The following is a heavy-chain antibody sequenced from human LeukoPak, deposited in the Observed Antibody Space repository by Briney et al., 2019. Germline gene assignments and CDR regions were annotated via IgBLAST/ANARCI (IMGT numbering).Heavy chain of an antibody. J-gene: IGHJ5*02. CDR3: ARGRTAMGWFDP. V-gene: IGHV1-2*02. CDR2: INPNSGGT. D-gene: IGHD5-18*01. Sequence: ASVKVSCKASGYTFTGYYMRWVRQAPGQGLEWMGWINPNSGGTNYAQKFQGRVTMTRDTSISTAYMELSRLRSDDTAVYYCARGRTAMGWFDPWGQGTLVTVSS. CDR1: GYTFTGYY.